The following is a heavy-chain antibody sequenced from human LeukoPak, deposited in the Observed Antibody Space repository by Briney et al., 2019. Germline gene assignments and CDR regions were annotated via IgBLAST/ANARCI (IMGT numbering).Heavy chain of an antibody. CDR3: AKDPPTYYDFWSGYYGY. J-gene: IGHJ4*02. Sequence: PGGSLRLSCAASGFTFSSYSMNWVRQAPGKGLEWVSAISGSGGSTYYADSVKGRFTISRDNSKNTLYLEMNSLRAEDTAVYYCAKDPPTYYDFWSGYYGYWGQGTLVTVSS. D-gene: IGHD3-3*01. CDR1: GFTFSSYS. CDR2: ISGSGGST. V-gene: IGHV3-23*01.